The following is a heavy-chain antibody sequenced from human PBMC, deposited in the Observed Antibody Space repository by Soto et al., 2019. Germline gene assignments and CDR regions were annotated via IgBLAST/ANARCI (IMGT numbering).Heavy chain of an antibody. Sequence: GGSLRLSWEASRFTFSTYGMSWVRQAPGKGLEWVSAISGSGGSTYYADSVKGRFTISRDNSKNTLYLQMISLRAEDTAVYYCAKDKHYYGSGTKGPFDYWGQGTLVTVSS. CDR1: RFTFSTYG. V-gene: IGHV3-23*01. CDR2: ISGSGGST. J-gene: IGHJ4*02. CDR3: AKDKHYYGSGTKGPFDY. D-gene: IGHD3-10*01.